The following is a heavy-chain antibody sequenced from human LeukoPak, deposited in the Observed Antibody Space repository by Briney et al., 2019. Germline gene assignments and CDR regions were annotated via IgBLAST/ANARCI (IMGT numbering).Heavy chain of an antibody. Sequence: ASVTVSCTASGYTFTSYDINWVRQATGQGLEWMGWMNPNSGNTGYAQKFQGRVTMTRNTSISTAYMELSSLRSEDTAVYYCARGVMGATTSDYFDYWGQGTLVTVSS. CDR2: MNPNSGNT. CDR3: ARGVMGATTSDYFDY. D-gene: IGHD1-26*01. V-gene: IGHV1-8*01. J-gene: IGHJ4*02. CDR1: GYTFTSYD.